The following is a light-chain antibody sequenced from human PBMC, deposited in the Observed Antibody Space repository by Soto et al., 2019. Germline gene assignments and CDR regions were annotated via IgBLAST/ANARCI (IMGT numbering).Light chain of an antibody. CDR3: QQRSNWPPDT. CDR1: QRVSSY. Sequence: IVLTQSPATLSLSPGERATLSCRASQRVSSYLAWYQQKPGQAPRLLIHDASTRATGIPARFSGSGSGTDFTLTISSLEPEDFAVYYCQQRSNWPPDTFGQGTKLEIK. J-gene: IGKJ2*01. V-gene: IGKV3-11*01. CDR2: DAS.